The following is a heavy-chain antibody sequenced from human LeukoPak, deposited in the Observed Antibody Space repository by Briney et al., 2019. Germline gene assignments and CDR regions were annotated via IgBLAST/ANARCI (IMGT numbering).Heavy chain of an antibody. CDR1: GDSISSGDYY. Sequence: PSQTLSLTCTVSGDSISSGDYYWSWIRQPAGKGLEWIGRIYTSGSTNYNPSLKSRVTISVDTSKNQFSLKLSSVTAADTAVYYCAREVRVDYYYYYYMDVWGKGTTVTVSS. J-gene: IGHJ6*03. CDR3: AREVRVDYYYYYYMDV. D-gene: IGHD1-1*01. V-gene: IGHV4-61*02. CDR2: IYTSGST.